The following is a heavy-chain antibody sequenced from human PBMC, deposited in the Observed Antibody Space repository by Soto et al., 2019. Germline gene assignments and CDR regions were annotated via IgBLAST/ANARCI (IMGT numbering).Heavy chain of an antibody. V-gene: IGHV4-39*02. CDR1: GGSSSSSSYC. Sequence: XEALYLTCTVSGGSSSSSSYCWGRHRQPPGKGLEWIGSIYYSGSTYYNPSLKSRVTISVDTSKNHFPLKRSSVAAEDAAVYYCGSLLYCSTTSCYLRWFDYWGQGTLVTVS. D-gene: IGHD2-2*01. J-gene: IGHJ5*01. CDR2: IYYSGST. CDR3: GSLLYCSTTSCYLRWFDY.